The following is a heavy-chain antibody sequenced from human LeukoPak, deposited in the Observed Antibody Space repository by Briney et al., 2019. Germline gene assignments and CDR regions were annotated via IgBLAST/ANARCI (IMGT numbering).Heavy chain of an antibody. CDR2: IYPGDSDT. CDR1: GYSFTSYW. J-gene: IGHJ5*02. CDR3: ARGGYYDILTGYLNWFDP. V-gene: IGHV5-51*01. D-gene: IGHD3-9*01. Sequence: GESLKISCRGSGYSFTSYWIGWVRQMPGKGLEWMGIIYPGDSDTRYSPSFQGQVTISADKSISTAYLQWNSLKASDTAMYYCARGGYYDILTGYLNWFDPWGQGTLVTVSS.